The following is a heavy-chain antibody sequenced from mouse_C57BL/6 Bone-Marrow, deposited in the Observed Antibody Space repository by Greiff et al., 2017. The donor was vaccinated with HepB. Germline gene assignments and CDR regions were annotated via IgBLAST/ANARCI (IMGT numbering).Heavy chain of an antibody. V-gene: IGHV1-19*01. CDR1: GYTFTDSY. D-gene: IGHD1-1*01. J-gene: IGHJ2*01. Sequence: EVQLQQSGPVLVKPGASVKMSCKASGYTFTDSYMNWVKQSHGKSLEWIGVINPYNGGTSYNQKFKGKATLTLDKSSSTAYMELNSLTSEDSAVYYCARRRRCITTVVDYWGQGTTLTVSS. CDR3: ARRRRCITTVVDY. CDR2: INPYNGGT.